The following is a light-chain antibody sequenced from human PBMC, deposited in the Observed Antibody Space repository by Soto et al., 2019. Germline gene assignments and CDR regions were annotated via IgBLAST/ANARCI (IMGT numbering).Light chain of an antibody. J-gene: IGLJ2*01. CDR1: SSNIGNNY. CDR3: GTWDSSLSAL. V-gene: IGLV1-51*02. Sequence: QSVLTQPPSVSAAPRQKVTISCSGSSSNIGNNYVSWYQQLPGTAPKLLIYENNKRPSGIPDRFSGSKSGTSATLGITGLQTGDEADYYCGTWDSSLSALFGGGTKVTVL. CDR2: ENN.